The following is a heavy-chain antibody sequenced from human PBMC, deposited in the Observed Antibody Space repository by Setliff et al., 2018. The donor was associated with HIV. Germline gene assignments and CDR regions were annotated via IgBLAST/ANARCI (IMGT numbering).Heavy chain of an antibody. Sequence: SETLSLTCTVSGGSISSYYWSWIRQPPGKGLEWIGYISYSGSTNYNPSLKSRVTISVDTSMDQFSLKLNSVTAADTAVYYCAAASSWDPLLDYWGQGTLVTVSS. D-gene: IGHD6-13*01. V-gene: IGHV4-59*12. CDR2: ISYSGST. J-gene: IGHJ4*02. CDR3: AAASSWDPLLDY. CDR1: GGSISSYY.